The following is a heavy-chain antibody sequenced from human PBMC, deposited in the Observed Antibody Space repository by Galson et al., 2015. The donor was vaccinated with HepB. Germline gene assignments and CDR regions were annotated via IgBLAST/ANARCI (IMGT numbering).Heavy chain of an antibody. Sequence: SVKVSCKASGYTFTSYTMNWVRQAPGQGLEWMGWINTYSGTPSYAQGFRGRFVFSLDTSVNTAFLQINNLRTEDTATYYCARGPRGVDTTYWGQGSLVTVSS. D-gene: IGHD1-1*01. J-gene: IGHJ4*02. CDR1: GYTFTSYT. CDR2: INTYSGTP. CDR3: ARGPRGVDTTY. V-gene: IGHV7-4-1*02.